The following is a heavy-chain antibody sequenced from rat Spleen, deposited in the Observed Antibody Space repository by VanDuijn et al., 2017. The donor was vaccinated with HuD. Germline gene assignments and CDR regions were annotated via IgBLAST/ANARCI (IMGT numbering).Heavy chain of an antibody. CDR2: IPHTGGTT. J-gene: IGHJ3*01. Sequence: EVQLVESGGGLVQPGRSLKLSCAVSGFTFSNYGLHWIRQAPGKGLEWVASIPHTGGTTYYPDSVKGRFTISRDNAKTTLYLQMNSLRSEDTATYYCTRDGDYGGSPFAYWGQGTLVTVSS. V-gene: IGHV5-19*01. D-gene: IGHD1-11*01. CDR1: GFTFSNYG. CDR3: TRDGDYGGSPFAY.